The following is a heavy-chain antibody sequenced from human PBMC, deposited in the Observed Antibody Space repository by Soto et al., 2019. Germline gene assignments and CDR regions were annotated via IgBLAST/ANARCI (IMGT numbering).Heavy chain of an antibody. J-gene: IGHJ4*02. Sequence: VGSLRLSCAASGFTFSSYGMHWVRQAPGKGLEWVAVISYDGSNKYYADSVKGRFTISRDNSKNTLYLQMNSLRAEDTAVYYCAKEWDYDQPFDYWGQGTLVTVST. CDR2: ISYDGSNK. V-gene: IGHV3-30*18. CDR1: GFTFSSYG. CDR3: AKEWDYDQPFDY. D-gene: IGHD3-3*01.